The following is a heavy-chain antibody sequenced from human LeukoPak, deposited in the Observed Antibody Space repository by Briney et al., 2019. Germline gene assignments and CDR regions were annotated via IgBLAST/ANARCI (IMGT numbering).Heavy chain of an antibody. V-gene: IGHV4-30-2*01. CDR3: ARDPTTGTAGYLKDAFDI. J-gene: IGHJ3*02. CDR2: IYHSGST. D-gene: IGHD1-1*01. Sequence: SSETLSLTCTVSGGFISSNSAYWSWIRQPPGKGLEWIGYIYHSGSTYYNPSLKSRVTISVDRSKNQFSLKLSSVTAADTAVYYCARDPTTGTAGYLKDAFDIWGQGTMVTVSS. CDR1: GGFISSNSAY.